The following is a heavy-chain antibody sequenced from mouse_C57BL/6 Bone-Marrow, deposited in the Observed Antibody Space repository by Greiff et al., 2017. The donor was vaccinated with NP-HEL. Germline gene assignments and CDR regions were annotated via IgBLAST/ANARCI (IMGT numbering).Heavy chain of an antibody. D-gene: IGHD2-2*01. CDR2: IHPSDSDT. V-gene: IGHV1-74*01. J-gene: IGHJ3*01. CDR3: APSMVATGSWFAY. CDR1: GYTFTSYW. Sequence: QVQLQQPGAELVKPGASVKVSCKASGYTFTSYWMHWVKQRPGQGLEWIGRIHPSDSDTNYNQKFKGKATLTVDKSSSPAYMQLSSLTSEDSAVXSCAPSMVATGSWFAYWGQGTLVTVSA.